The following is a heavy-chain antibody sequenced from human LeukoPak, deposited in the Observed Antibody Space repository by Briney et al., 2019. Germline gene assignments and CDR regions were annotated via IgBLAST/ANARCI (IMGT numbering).Heavy chain of an antibody. J-gene: IGHJ4*02. CDR3: AKDLQQLEAFDS. Sequence: GGSLRLSCVASGFTFSDCSLNWIRQAPGKGLEWLSSIRKDSSELFYADSVRGRFTISRDNAKNSLYLQMNSLRVEDTAVYYCAKDLQQLEAFDSWGQGTLVTVSS. D-gene: IGHD1-1*01. CDR1: GFTFSDCS. CDR2: IRKDSSEL. V-gene: IGHV3-21*01.